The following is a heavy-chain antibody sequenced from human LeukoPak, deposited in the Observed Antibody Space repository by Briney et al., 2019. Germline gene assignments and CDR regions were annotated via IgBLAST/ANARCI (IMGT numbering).Heavy chain of an antibody. Sequence: IPSQTLSLTCTVSGGSISSGSYYWSWIRQPAGKGLEWIGRIYTSGSTNYNPSLKSRVTISVDTSKNQFSLKLSSVTAADTAVYYCARLGRGRITMMAARSGWFDPWGQGTLVTVSS. CDR1: GGSISSGSYY. J-gene: IGHJ5*02. CDR3: ARLGRGRITMMAARSGWFDP. V-gene: IGHV4-61*02. D-gene: IGHD3-22*01. CDR2: IYTSGST.